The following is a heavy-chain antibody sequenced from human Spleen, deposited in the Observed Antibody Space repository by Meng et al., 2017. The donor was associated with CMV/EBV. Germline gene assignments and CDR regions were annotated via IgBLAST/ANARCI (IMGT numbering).Heavy chain of an antibody. Sequence: GSLRLSCTVSGDSISNYYWSWIRQSPGKGLEWIGYIYYSGSTNYNPSLKSRVTISVDTSKNQFSLRLRSVTAADTAVYYCARVSSDHGDYDFYGMDVWGQGTTVTVSS. CDR1: GDSISNYY. D-gene: IGHD4-17*01. CDR3: ARVSSDHGDYDFYGMDV. CDR2: IYYSGST. J-gene: IGHJ6*02. V-gene: IGHV4-59*01.